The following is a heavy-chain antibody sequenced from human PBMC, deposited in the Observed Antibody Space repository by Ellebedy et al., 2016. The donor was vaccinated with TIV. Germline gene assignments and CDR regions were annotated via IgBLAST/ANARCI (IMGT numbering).Heavy chain of an antibody. CDR1: GGSISSYY. Sequence: SETLSLTXPVSGGSISSYYWSWIRQPPGKGLEWTGYIYYSGSTNYNPSLKSRVTISVDTSKNQFSLRLSSVTATDTATYYCLRHVSIVGPSELDHWGQGTLVTVSS. J-gene: IGHJ4*02. CDR2: IYYSGST. D-gene: IGHD1-26*01. CDR3: LRHVSIVGPSELDH. V-gene: IGHV4-59*08.